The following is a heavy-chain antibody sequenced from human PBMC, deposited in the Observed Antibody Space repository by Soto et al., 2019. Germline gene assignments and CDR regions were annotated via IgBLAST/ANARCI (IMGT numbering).Heavy chain of an antibody. D-gene: IGHD5-12*01. CDR1: GFTFSSYA. CDR2: ISGSGGYT. J-gene: IGHJ4*02. V-gene: IGHV3-23*01. CDR3: AKGREYSGYGYQYYFDY. Sequence: EVQLLESGGGLVQPGGSLRLSCAASGFTFSSYAMSWVRQAPGKGLEWVSGISGSGGYTYYADSVKGRFTISRDNSKNTLYLQMHSLRAEDTAVYYCAKGREYSGYGYQYYFDYWGQGTLVTVSS.